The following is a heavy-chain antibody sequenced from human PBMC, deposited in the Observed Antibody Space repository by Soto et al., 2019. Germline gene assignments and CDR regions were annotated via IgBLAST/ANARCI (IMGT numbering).Heavy chain of an antibody. J-gene: IGHJ4*02. Sequence: SETLSLTCAVSRYSISSGYYWGWIRQPPGKGLEWIGSIYHSGSTYYNPSPKSRVTISVDTSKSQFSLKLSSVTAADTAVYYCARGRYDSSGYYYVGSDYWGQGTLVTVS. V-gene: IGHV4-38-2*01. CDR3: ARGRYDSSGYYYVGSDY. CDR2: IYHSGST. CDR1: RYSISSGYY. D-gene: IGHD3-22*01.